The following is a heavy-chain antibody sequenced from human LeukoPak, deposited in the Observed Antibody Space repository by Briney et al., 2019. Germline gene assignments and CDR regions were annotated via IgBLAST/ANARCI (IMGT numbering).Heavy chain of an antibody. D-gene: IGHD2-15*01. CDR3: VVVAATGDAFDI. Sequence: ASVKVSCKASGGTFSSYAISWVRQAPGQRLEWMGRIIPIFGIANYAQKFQGRVTITADKSTGTAYMELSSLRSEDTAVYYCVVVAATGDAFDIWGQGTMVTVSS. V-gene: IGHV1-69*04. J-gene: IGHJ3*02. CDR2: IIPIFGIA. CDR1: GGTFSSYA.